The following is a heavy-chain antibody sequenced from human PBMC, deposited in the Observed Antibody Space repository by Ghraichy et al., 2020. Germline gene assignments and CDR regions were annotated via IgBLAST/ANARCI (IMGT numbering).Heavy chain of an antibody. CDR2: ISLRGGNT. Sequence: GGSPRLSCAASGFTFSTYAMSWVRQAPGKGLEWVSSISLRGGNTYYADSVKGRFTISRDDSKNVLFLQMNSLRAEDTALYYCAKEAYSTGRIDYWGQGTLVTVSS. CDR1: GFTFSTYA. J-gene: IGHJ4*02. V-gene: IGHV3-23*01. CDR3: AKEAYSTGRIDY. D-gene: IGHD2-8*02.